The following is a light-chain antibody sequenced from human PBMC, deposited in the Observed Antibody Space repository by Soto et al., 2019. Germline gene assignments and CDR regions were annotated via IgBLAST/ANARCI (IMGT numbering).Light chain of an antibody. V-gene: IGKV1-8*01. Sequence: AIRMTQSPSSLSASTGDRVTITCRASQGISSYLAWYQQKPGKAPKLLIYAASTLQSGVPSRFSGSGSGTDFTLTISRLQYEDFATYYCQQYYTSPSFGQGTKVEIK. J-gene: IGKJ1*01. CDR1: QGISSY. CDR3: QQYYTSPS. CDR2: AAS.